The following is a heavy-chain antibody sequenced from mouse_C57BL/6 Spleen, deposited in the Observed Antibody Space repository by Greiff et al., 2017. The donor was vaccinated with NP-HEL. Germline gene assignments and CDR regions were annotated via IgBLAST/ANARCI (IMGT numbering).Heavy chain of an antibody. D-gene: IGHD2-4*01. J-gene: IGHJ3*01. V-gene: IGHV1-82*01. CDR3: ARYPYDYDDEAFAY. CDR1: GYAFSSSW. Sequence: QVQLQQSGPELVKPGASVKISCKASGYAFSSSWMNWVKQRPGKGLEWIGRIYPGDGDTNYNGKFKGKATLTADKSSSTAYMQLSSLTSEDSAVYFCARYPYDYDDEAFAYWGQGTLVTVSA. CDR2: IYPGDGDT.